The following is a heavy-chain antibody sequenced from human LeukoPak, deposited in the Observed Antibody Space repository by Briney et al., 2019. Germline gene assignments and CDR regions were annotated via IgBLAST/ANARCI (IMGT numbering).Heavy chain of an antibody. CDR1: GFTFNNNA. J-gene: IGHJ4*02. Sequence: PGGSLRLSCAASGFTFNNNAMSWVRQAPGKGLEWVSVIYSGGSTYYSDSVKGRFTISRDNSKSTLYPQMNSLRAEYTAVYYCASREAYWGQGTMVTVSS. V-gene: IGHV3-66*01. CDR2: IYSGGST. CDR3: ASREAY.